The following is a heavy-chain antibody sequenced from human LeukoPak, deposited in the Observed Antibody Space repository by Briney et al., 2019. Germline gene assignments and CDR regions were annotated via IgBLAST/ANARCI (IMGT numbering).Heavy chain of an antibody. CDR3: ASDSSGWCLGGPFDY. J-gene: IGHJ4*02. CDR1: GYSISSGYY. CDR2: IYHSGST. Sequence: PSETLSLTCAVSGYSISSGYYWGWIRQPPGKGLEWVSSIYHSGSTYYNPSLNSRVTISVDTSKNQFSLKLSSVTAADTAVYYCASDSSGWCLGGPFDYWGQGTLVTVSS. V-gene: IGHV4-38-2*01. D-gene: IGHD6-19*01.